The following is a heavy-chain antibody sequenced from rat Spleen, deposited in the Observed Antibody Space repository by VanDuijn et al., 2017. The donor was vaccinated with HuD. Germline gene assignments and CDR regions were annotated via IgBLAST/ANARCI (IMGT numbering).Heavy chain of an antibody. CDR3: TRVKLGAGYYFDY. CDR2: ISPTGGST. CDR1: GFTFNRYW. V-gene: IGHV5-31*01. Sequence: EVQLVETGGGLVQPGRSLKLSCVASGFTFNRYWMYWVRQAPGKGLEWVASISPTGGSTYYRDSVKGRFTISRDNTKSTLYLQMNSLRSEDTATYYCTRVKLGAGYYFDYWGQGVMVTVSS. J-gene: IGHJ2*01. D-gene: IGHD5-1*01.